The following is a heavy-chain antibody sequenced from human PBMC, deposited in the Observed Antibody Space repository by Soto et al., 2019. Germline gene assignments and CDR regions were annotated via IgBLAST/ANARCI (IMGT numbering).Heavy chain of an antibody. V-gene: IGHV1-69*06. CDR3: ASVATSGVAKIWEGAFDI. J-gene: IGHJ3*02. Sequence: QVQLVQSGAEVKKPGSSVKVSCKASGGTFSSYAISWVRQAPGQGLEWMGGIIPIFGTANYAQKFQGRVTINEDKSTSTAYMELRSLRSEDTAVYDCASVATSGVAKIWEGAFDIWGQGTMVTVSS. D-gene: IGHD5-12*01. CDR2: IIPIFGTA. CDR1: GGTFSSYA.